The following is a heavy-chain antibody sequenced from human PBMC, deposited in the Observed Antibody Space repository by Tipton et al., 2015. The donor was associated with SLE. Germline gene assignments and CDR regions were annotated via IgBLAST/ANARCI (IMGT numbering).Heavy chain of an antibody. CDR1: GGTFSGHY. J-gene: IGHJ1*01. V-gene: IGHV4-34*12. D-gene: IGHD2-21*01. CDR3: ARSEGFQLPFQFLQH. CDR2: IIDSGRT. Sequence: TLSLTCAVYGGTFSGHYWTWIRQSPGKGLEWIGDIIDSGRTNYNPSLKSRVTISLDASKNHFSLSLSSVTAADTAVYYCARSEGFQLPFQFLQHWGQGTLVTVSS.